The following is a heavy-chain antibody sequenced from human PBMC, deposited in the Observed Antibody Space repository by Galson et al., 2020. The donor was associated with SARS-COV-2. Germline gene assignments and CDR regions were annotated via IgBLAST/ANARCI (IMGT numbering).Heavy chain of an antibody. CDR3: ARGDGSYSNYYFDY. CDR1: GGSFSGYY. V-gene: IGHV4-34*01. D-gene: IGHD1-26*01. Sequence: SETLSLTCAVYGGSFSGYYWSWIRQPPGKGLEWIGEIIHSGSTNYNPSLKSRVTISVDTSKNQFSLKLSSVTAADTAVYYCARGDGSYSNYYFDYWGQGTLVTVSS. CDR2: IIHSGST. J-gene: IGHJ4*02.